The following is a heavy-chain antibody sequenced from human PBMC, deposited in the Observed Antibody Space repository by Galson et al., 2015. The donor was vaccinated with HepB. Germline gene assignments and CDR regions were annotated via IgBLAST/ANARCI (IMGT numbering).Heavy chain of an antibody. CDR3: ARGDDYGDFYFDY. Sequence: SLRLSCAASGFTFSDYYMSWLRQAPGKGLEWVSYISSSSSYTNYADSVKGRFTISRDNAKNSLYLQMNSLRAEDTAVYYCARGDDYGDFYFDYWGQGTLVTVSS. D-gene: IGHD4-17*01. V-gene: IGHV3-11*05. CDR2: ISSSSSYT. CDR1: GFTFSDYY. J-gene: IGHJ4*02.